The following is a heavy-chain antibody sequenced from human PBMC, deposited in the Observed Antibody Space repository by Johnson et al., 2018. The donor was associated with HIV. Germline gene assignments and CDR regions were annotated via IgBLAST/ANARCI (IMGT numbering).Heavy chain of an antibody. J-gene: IGHJ3*01. D-gene: IGHD3-16*01. CDR2: ISYDGSNK. CDR3: AKDGGRWAYSLDV. CDR1: GFTFSSYA. V-gene: IGHV3-30*04. Sequence: QVQLVESGGGVVQPGRSLRLSCAASGFTFSSYAMHWVRQAPGKGLEWVAVISYDGSNKYYADSVKGRFTISRVHSKNTLYLQMNSLRTEDTALYYCAKDGGRWAYSLDVWGQGTMVSVSS.